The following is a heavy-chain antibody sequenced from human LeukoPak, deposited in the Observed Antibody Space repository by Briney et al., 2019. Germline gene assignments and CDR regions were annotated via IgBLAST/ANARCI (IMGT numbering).Heavy chain of an antibody. J-gene: IGHJ5*02. CDR1: GYTFTKYY. V-gene: IGHV1-2*06. CDR3: AGGVLHGGGNWFDP. D-gene: IGHD3-16*01. Sequence: ASVKVSCKASGYTFTKYYMFWVRQAPGQGLEWMGRINPSSGGTDYAQKFQGRVTMTRDTSISTAYMELTSLISDDTAVYYCAGGVLHGGGNWFDPWGQGTLVTVSS. CDR2: INPSSGGT.